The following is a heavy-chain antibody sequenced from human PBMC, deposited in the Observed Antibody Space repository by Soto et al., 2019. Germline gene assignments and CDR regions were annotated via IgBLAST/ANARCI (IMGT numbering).Heavy chain of an antibody. CDR3: AREEGLLNWFDP. CDR2: ISSSSSTI. Sequence: EVQLVESGGGLVQPGGSLRLSCAASGFTFSSYSMNWVRQAPGKGVEWVSYISSSSSTIYYADSVMGRFTISRDNAKNSLYLQMNSLRAEDTAVYYCAREEGLLNWFDPWGQGTLVTVSS. CDR1: GFTFSSYS. V-gene: IGHV3-48*01. D-gene: IGHD1-26*01. J-gene: IGHJ5*02.